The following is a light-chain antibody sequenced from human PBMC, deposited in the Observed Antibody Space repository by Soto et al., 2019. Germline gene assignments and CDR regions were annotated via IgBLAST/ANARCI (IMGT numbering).Light chain of an antibody. CDR3: HQRSDWPLPT. V-gene: IGKV3-11*01. Sequence: EIVLTQSPATLSLSPGERATLSCRASQSVSSSLAWYQQKPGQAPRLLIYDASNRATGIPARFSGSGSGTDFTLTISSLEPEDFEVYSCHQRSDWPLPTFGGGTKVEIK. CDR2: DAS. CDR1: QSVSSS. J-gene: IGKJ4*01.